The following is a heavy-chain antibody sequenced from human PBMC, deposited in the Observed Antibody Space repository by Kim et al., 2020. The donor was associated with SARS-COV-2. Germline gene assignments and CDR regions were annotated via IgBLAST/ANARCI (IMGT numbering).Heavy chain of an antibody. Sequence: GGSLRLSCAASGFTFSSYAMSWVRQAPGKGLEWVSAISGSGGSTYYADSVKGRFTISRDNSKNTLYLQMNSLRAEDTAVYYCAKDYYGSGSYYTFYYMDVWGKGTTVTVSS. V-gene: IGHV3-23*01. CDR1: GFTFSSYA. D-gene: IGHD3-10*01. CDR3: AKDYYGSGSYYTFYYMDV. CDR2: ISGSGGST. J-gene: IGHJ6*03.